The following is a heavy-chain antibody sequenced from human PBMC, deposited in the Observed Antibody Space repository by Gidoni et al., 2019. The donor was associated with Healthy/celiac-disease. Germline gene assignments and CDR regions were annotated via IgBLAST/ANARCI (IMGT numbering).Heavy chain of an antibody. Sequence: QLQLQASGPGLVKPSETLSITCNVTGGSISSSSYYWGWIRQPPGKGLESIGSIDYSGSTYYNPSLKSRVTISVYTSKTQFSLKLRSVTAADTAVYYCARSYDSSGYYYGNFDYWGQGTLVTVSS. D-gene: IGHD3-22*01. CDR1: GGSISSSSYY. J-gene: IGHJ4*02. CDR2: IDYSGST. V-gene: IGHV4-39*07. CDR3: ARSYDSSGYYYGNFDY.